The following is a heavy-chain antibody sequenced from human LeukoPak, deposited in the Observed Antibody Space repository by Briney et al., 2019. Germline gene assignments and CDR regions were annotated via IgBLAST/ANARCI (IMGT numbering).Heavy chain of an antibody. Sequence: PGGSLRLSCAASVLTFSNYAMTWVRQAPGKGLEWVSGICGGGGSTYYADSVKGRFTISRDNSKNTLDLQMNRLRAEDSVAYYWAKGQGYGGDACFDYWGQGTLVTVSS. CDR3: AKGQGYGGDACFDY. V-gene: IGHV3-23*01. CDR2: ICGGGGST. D-gene: IGHD2-21*02. CDR1: VLTFSNYA. J-gene: IGHJ4*02.